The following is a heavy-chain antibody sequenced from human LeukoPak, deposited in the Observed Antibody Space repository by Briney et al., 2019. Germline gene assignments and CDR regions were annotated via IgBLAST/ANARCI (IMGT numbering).Heavy chain of an antibody. Sequence: ASVKVSCKASGYTFTGYYMHWVRQAPGQGLEWMGWINPNSGGTNYAQKFQGRVTMTRDTSISTAYMELSRLRSDDTAVYYCARDHCSSISCYEYHYYGMDVWGQGTTVTVSS. CDR3: ARDHCSSISCYEYHYYGMDV. CDR2: INPNSGGT. CDR1: GYTFTGYY. D-gene: IGHD2-2*01. J-gene: IGHJ6*02. V-gene: IGHV1-2*02.